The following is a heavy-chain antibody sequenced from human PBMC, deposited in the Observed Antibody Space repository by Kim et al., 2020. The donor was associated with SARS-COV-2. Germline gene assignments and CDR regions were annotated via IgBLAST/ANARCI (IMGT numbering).Heavy chain of an antibody. J-gene: IGHJ4*02. V-gene: IGHV3-11*01. CDR1: GFTYSDYY. Sequence: GGSLRLSCAASGFTYSDYYMSWIRQAPGKGLEWVSYISSSGSTIYYADSVKGRLTISRDNAKNSLYLQMNSLRAEDTAVYYCARDRVRGYSYGYQGIDYWGQGTVVTVSS. D-gene: IGHD5-18*01. CDR2: ISSSGSTI. CDR3: ARDRVRGYSYGYQGIDY.